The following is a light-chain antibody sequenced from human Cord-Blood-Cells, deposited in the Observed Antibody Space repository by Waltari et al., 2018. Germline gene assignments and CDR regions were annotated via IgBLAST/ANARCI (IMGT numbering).Light chain of an antibody. Sequence: SYVLTQPPSVSVAPGKTATITCGGNNIVSKTVHWYQQKPGQAPVLVIYYDADRPSGIPDRFSGSNSGNTATLTISRVEVGDEADYYCQVWDTSDLVIFGGGTKVTVL. CDR2: YDA. CDR1: NIVSKT. CDR3: QVWDTSDLVI. J-gene: IGLJ2*01. V-gene: IGLV3-21*04.